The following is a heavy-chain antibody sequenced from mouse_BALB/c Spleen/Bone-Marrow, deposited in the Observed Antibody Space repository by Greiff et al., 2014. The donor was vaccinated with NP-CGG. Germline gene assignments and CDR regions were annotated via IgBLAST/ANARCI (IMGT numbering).Heavy chain of an antibody. J-gene: IGHJ2*01. CDR3: GRGDY. V-gene: IGHV5-17*02. CDR2: ISSGSNII. Sequence: VQLKESGGGLVQPGGSRKLSCAASGFTFSSFAMHWIRQAPEKGLEWVAFISSGSNIIHYADTVKGRFTISRGNPKNTLFLQMTSLRSEDTAMYYCGRGDYWGQGTTLTVSS. CDR1: GFTFSSFA.